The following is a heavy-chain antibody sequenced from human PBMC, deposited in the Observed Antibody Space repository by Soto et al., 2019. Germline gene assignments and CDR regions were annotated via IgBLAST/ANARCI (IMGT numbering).Heavy chain of an antibody. D-gene: IGHD6-13*01. V-gene: IGHV3-33*01. J-gene: IGHJ4*02. CDR3: ARGQQRSQYYFDF. Sequence: QVQLVESGGGVVQPGRSLRLSCAASGFTFSSYGMHWVRQAPGKGLEWVALIWYDGSYKYYADSVKGRFTISRDNSKNTLYLHMDSMRADDTAMYYCARGQQRSQYYFDFWGQGTLVTVSS. CDR1: GFTFSSYG. CDR2: IWYDGSYK.